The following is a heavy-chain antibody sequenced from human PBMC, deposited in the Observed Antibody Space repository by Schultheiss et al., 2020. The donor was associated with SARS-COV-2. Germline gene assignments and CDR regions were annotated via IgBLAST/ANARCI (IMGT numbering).Heavy chain of an antibody. V-gene: IGHV4-4*02. J-gene: IGHJ5*02. Sequence: SETLSLTCAVSGGSISSSNWWSWVRQPPGKGLEWIGSIYHSGSTYYNPSLKSRVTISVDTSKNQFSLKLSSVTAADTAVYYCAREGPYYDFWSGYYRGNWFDPWGQGTLVTVSS. CDR3: AREGPYYDFWSGYYRGNWFDP. D-gene: IGHD3-3*01. CDR1: GGSISSSNW. CDR2: IYHSGST.